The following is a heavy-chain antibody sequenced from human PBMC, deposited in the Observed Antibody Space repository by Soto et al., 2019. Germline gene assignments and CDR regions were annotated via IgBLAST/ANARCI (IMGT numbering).Heavy chain of an antibody. V-gene: IGHV4-31*03. D-gene: IGHD3-9*01. CDR1: GDSLSSGGHY. CDR3: ARVHHREYFAILTDY. J-gene: IGHJ4*02. CDR2: IYDSVNT. Sequence: SETLSLTCTVSGDSLSSGGHYWSWIRQHPGKGLEWIGHIYDSVNTYYSPSLRSRVTISADMSKHQFSLNLRSVTAADTAVYYCARVHHREYFAILTDYWGQGTLVTVSS.